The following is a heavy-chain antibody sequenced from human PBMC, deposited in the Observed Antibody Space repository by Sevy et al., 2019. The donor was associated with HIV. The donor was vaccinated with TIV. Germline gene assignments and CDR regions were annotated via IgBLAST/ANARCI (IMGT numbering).Heavy chain of an antibody. D-gene: IGHD7-27*01. V-gene: IGHV3-74*01. Sequence: GGSLRLSCAVSGFTFSNYWMHWVRQVPGKGLVWVSRIDRDGNISNYVDSVMDRFTISRDNAKNTLYLQMNNLRVEDTAVYYCARNFWGVGDFWGQGTLVTVSS. J-gene: IGHJ4*02. CDR3: ARNFWGVGDF. CDR1: GFTFSNYW. CDR2: IDRDGNIS.